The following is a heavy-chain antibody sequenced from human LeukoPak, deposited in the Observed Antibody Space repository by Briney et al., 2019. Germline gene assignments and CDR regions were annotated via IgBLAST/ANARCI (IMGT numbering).Heavy chain of an antibody. CDR2: IYYSGST. D-gene: IGHD5-12*01. J-gene: IGHJ3*02. CDR1: GGSISGYY. CDR3: AGRYSGYDYGDAFDI. V-gene: IGHV4-59*01. Sequence: SSETLSLTCSVSGGSISGYYWSWIRQPPGKGLEWIGYIYYSGSTNYNPSLKSRVTISVDTSKNQFSLKLSSVTAADTAVYYCAGRYSGYDYGDAFDIWGQGTMVTVSS.